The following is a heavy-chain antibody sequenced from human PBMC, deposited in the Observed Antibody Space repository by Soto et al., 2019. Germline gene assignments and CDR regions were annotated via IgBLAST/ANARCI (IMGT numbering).Heavy chain of an antibody. CDR1: GGTFSSYA. V-gene: IGHV1-69*12. CDR3: ARAAAGTYYYYYYGMDV. Sequence: QVQLVQSGAEVKKPGSSVKVSCKASGGTFSSYAISWVRQAPGQGLEWMGGIIPIFGTANYAQKFQGRVTITADESTSTAYMERSSLRSEDTAVYYCARAAAGTYYYYYYGMDVWGQGTTVTVSS. J-gene: IGHJ6*02. D-gene: IGHD6-13*01. CDR2: IIPIFGTA.